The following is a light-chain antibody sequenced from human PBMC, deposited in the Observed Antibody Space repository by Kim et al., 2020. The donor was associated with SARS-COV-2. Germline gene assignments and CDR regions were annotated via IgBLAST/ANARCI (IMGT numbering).Light chain of an antibody. J-gene: IGLJ1*01. CDR1: SSDVGGYNY. Sequence: GQSITISCTGTSSDVGGYNYVPWYQQHPGKVPKLMIYDLSNRPSAVSNRFSGSKSGNTASLTISGLQADDEADYYCCSYTSSSTFVFGTGTKVTVL. CDR3: CSYTSSSTFV. V-gene: IGLV2-14*04. CDR2: DLS.